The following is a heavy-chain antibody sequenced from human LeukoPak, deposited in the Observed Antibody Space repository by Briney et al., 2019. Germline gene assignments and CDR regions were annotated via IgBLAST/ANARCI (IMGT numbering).Heavy chain of an antibody. CDR2: ISGSAGST. D-gene: IGHD6-13*01. Sequence: GGSLRLSCAASGFTFNSYAMSWVRQAPGKGLEWVSVISGSAGSTNYADSVKGRFTITRDNSKNTLYLQMNSLRAEDTAVYYCGVYSSSWHDYWGQGTLVTVSS. CDR3: GVYSSSWHDY. J-gene: IGHJ4*02. CDR1: GFTFNSYA. V-gene: IGHV3-23*01.